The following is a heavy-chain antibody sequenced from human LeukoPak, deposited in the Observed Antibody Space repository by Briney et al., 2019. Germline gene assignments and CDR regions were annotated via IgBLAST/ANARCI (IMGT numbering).Heavy chain of an antibody. CDR1: GGSFSGYY. J-gene: IGHJ6*03. CDR2: INHSGST. D-gene: IGHD3-10*01. CDR3: ARGKGGWFGELLYSSRYYYYYMDV. V-gene: IGHV4-34*01. Sequence: SETLSLTCAVYGGSFSGYYWSWIRQPPGKGLEWIGVINHSGSTNYNPSLKSRVTISVDTSKNQFSLKLSSVTAADTAVYYCARGKGGWFGELLYSSRYYYYYMDVWGKGTTVTVSS.